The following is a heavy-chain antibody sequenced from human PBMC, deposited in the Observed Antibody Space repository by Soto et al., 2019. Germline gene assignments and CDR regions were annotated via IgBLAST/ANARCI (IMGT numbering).Heavy chain of an antibody. V-gene: IGHV3-30*03. D-gene: IGHD1-26*01. CDR3: ARTGSAWSDFHYYSWGG. CDR2: ISYDSTKT. J-gene: IGHJ6*02. Sequence: QVQLVESGGGVVQPGRSLRLSCAASGFTFNSYGMHWVRQGPGNGLEWVAFISYDSTKTYYAYSVKGRFTIARDNSYSALYVQMSSLTGEDTAVYYCARTGSAWSDFHYYSWGGWGQGTTVTVSS. CDR1: GFTFNSYG.